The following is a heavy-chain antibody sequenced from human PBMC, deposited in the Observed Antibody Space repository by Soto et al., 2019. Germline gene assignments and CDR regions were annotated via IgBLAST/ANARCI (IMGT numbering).Heavy chain of an antibody. Sequence: PSETLSLTCTVSGGSITNYYWSLIRQAPGKRLEWIGDIYYSGRTTYNPSVKSRVTISVDTSKNLFSLKRTSVTAADTAVYYCVRANYFDYWGQGTLVNVSS. J-gene: IGHJ4*02. CDR1: GGSITNYY. V-gene: IGHV4-59*01. CDR2: IYYSGRT. CDR3: VRANYFDY.